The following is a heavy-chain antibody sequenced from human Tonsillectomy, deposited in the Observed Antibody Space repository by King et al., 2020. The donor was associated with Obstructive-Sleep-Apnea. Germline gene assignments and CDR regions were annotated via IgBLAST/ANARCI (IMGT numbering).Heavy chain of an antibody. CDR2: IYHSGIT. Sequence: QLQESGPGLVKPSETLSLTCTVSGYSISSGYYWGWIRQPPGKGLEWIGSIYHSGITSYNPSLKSRVTISVDTSKNQFSLKLSSVTAADTAVYYCARGSSSSSGYFDYWGQGTLVTVSS. CDR1: GYSISSGYY. V-gene: IGHV4-38-2*02. D-gene: IGHD6-6*01. J-gene: IGHJ4*02. CDR3: ARGSSSSSGYFDY.